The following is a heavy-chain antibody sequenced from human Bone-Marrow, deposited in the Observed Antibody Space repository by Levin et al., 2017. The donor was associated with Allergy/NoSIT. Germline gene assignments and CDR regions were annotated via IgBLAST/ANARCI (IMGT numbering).Heavy chain of an antibody. D-gene: IGHD3-10*01. J-gene: IGHJ4*02. Sequence: GGSLRLSCAASGFTFSSYAMSWVRQAPGKGLEWVSAISGSGGSTYYADSVKGRFTISRDNSKNTLYLQMNSLRAEDTAVYYCAKDPITMVRGVIITPLFDYWGQGTLVTVSS. CDR3: AKDPITMVRGVIITPLFDY. V-gene: IGHV3-23*01. CDR1: GFTFSSYA. CDR2: ISGSGGST.